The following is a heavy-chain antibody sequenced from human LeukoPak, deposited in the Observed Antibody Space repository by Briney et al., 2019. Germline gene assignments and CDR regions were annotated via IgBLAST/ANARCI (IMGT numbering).Heavy chain of an antibody. CDR2: INHSGST. Sequence: SETLSLTCAVYGGSFSGYYWSWIRQPPGKGLEWIGEINHSGSTNYNPSLKSRVTISVDTSKNQFSLKLSSVAAADTAVYYCARGLGAYYYYYMDVWGKGTTVTVSS. CDR1: GGSFSGYY. V-gene: IGHV4-34*01. J-gene: IGHJ6*03. CDR3: ARGLGAYYYYYMDV. D-gene: IGHD3-16*01.